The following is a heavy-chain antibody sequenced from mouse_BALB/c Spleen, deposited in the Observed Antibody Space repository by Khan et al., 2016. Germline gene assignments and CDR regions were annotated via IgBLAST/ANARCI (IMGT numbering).Heavy chain of an antibody. J-gene: IGHJ2*01. Sequence: QLKQSGAELARPGASVKMSCKASGYTFTTYTMFWVKQRPGQGLEWIGYINPSSDYTDYKQKFKDKATLTADKSSSTAYMQLNSLTSEDSAVYYCAREGWLLGYFDYWGQGTTLTVSS. V-gene: IGHV1-4*01. D-gene: IGHD2-3*01. CDR3: AREGWLLGYFDY. CDR1: GYTFTTYT. CDR2: INPSSDYT.